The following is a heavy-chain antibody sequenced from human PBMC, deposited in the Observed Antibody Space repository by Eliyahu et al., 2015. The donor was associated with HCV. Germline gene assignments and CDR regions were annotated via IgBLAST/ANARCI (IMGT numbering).Heavy chain of an antibody. CDR3: AGGGGGIAVSGTGGWFDP. V-gene: IGHV4-59*01. CDR2: IHYSGST. J-gene: IGHJ5*02. D-gene: IGHD6-19*01. CDR1: GASISSYY. Sequence: QVQLQESGPGLVKPSETLSLTCSVSGASISSYYWSWIRQPPGKGLEWIAYIHYSGSTNSNPSLKSRVTISVDTSKNQFSLKLSSATAADTAVYYCAGGGGGIAVSGTGGWFDPWGQGTLVTVSS.